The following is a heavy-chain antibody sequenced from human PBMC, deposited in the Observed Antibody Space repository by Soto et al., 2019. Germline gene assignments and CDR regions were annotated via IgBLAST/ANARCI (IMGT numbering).Heavy chain of an antibody. Sequence: QVQLVESGGGVVQPGRSLRLSCTASEFTFSDHAMHWVRQAPGKGLEWVALLSYDGSHNYYADSLRGRFTISRDNSRNPLFLQLDGLGAEGTAVYNCERDTGKGYFSGGYCYAPDFWGQGTLVTVSS. J-gene: IGHJ4*02. CDR2: LSYDGSHN. CDR3: ERDTGKGYFSGGYCYAPDF. D-gene: IGHD2-15*01. CDR1: EFTFSDHA. V-gene: IGHV3-30-3*01.